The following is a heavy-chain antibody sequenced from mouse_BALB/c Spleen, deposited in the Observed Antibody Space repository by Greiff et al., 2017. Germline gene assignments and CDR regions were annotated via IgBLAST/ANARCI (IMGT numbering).Heavy chain of an antibody. CDR3: TKRLHYAMDY. J-gene: IGHJ4*01. CDR1: GYTFTDYE. Sequence: LVESGAELVRPGASVTLSCKASGYTFTDYEMHWVKQTPVHGLEWIGAIDPETGGTAYNQKFKGKATLTADKSSSTAYMELRSLTSEDSAVYYCTKRLHYAMDYWGQGTSVTVSS. V-gene: IGHV1-15*01. CDR2: IDPETGGT. D-gene: IGHD2-4*01.